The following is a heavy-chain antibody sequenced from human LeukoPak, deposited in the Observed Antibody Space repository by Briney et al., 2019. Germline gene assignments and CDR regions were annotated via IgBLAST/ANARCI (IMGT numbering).Heavy chain of an antibody. CDR3: ARDSHDSSGFDY. CDR2: ISSSSSYI. J-gene: IGHJ4*02. V-gene: IGHV3-21*01. D-gene: IGHD3-22*01. CDR1: GFTFSSYS. Sequence: PGGSLRLSCAASGFTFSSYSMNWVGQAPGKGLEWVSSISSSSSYIYYADSVKGRFTISRDNAKNSLYLQMNSLRAEDTAVYYCARDSHDSSGFDYWGQGTLVTVSS.